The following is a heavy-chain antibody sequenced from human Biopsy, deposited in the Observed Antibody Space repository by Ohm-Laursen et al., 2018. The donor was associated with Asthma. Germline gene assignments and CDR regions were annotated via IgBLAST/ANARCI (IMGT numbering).Heavy chain of an antibody. V-gene: IGHV3-53*01. Sequence: SLRLSCTASGLAVSSAYMIWVRQAPGKGLEWVSVIYSGGTTHTADSVRGRFTISKDYSKNTLYLQMHSLRAEDTAVYYCARGDSSNWSHYYFDYWGQGTLVTVSS. D-gene: IGHD3-22*01. J-gene: IGHJ4*02. CDR2: IYSGGTT. CDR3: ARGDSSNWSHYYFDY. CDR1: GLAVSSAY.